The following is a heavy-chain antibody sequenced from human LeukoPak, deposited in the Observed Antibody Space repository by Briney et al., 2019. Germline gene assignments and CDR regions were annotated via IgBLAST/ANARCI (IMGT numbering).Heavy chain of an antibody. CDR1: GGSISSYY. CDR3: ARHPGIAAYYYYGMDV. V-gene: IGHV4-59*08. J-gene: IGHJ6*02. Sequence: PSETLSLTYTVSGGSISSYYWSWIRQPPGKGLEWIGYIYYSGSTNYNPSLKSRVTISVDTSKNQFSLKLSSVTAADTAVYYCARHPGIAAYYYYGMDVWGQGTTVTVSS. CDR2: IYYSGST. D-gene: IGHD6-13*01.